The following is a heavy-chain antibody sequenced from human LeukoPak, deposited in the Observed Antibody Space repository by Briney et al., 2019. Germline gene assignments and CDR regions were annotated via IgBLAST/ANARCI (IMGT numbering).Heavy chain of an antibody. CDR3: AKWEGNSEYYLDY. J-gene: IGHJ4*02. D-gene: IGHD1-26*01. CDR1: GFTFRNYG. V-gene: IGHV3-30*02. Sequence: PGGSLRLSCAASGFTFRNYGMHWVRQATGKGLEWVSFIWSDGNNRFYADSVKGRFTISRDDSKNTLYLQMNRLRPEDTGIYYCAKWEGNSEYYLDYWGQGTLVTVSS. CDR2: IWSDGNNR.